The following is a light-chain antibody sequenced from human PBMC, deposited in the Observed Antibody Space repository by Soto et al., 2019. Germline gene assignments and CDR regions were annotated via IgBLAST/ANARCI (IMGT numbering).Light chain of an antibody. CDR1: SSDVGGYNY. J-gene: IGLJ2*01. CDR2: DVS. Sequence: QSALTQPASVSGSPGQSITISCTGTSSDVGGYNYVSWYQQHPGKAPKLMIYDVSNRPSGVSNRFSGSKSGNTAFLTISGHQAEDEADYYCSSYTSSTTVVFGGGTKLTVL. V-gene: IGLV2-14*01. CDR3: SSYTSSTTVV.